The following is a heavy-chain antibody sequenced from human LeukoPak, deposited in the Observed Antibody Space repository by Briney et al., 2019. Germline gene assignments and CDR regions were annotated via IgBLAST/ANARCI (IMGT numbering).Heavy chain of an antibody. CDR2: INPKSGGT. D-gene: IGHD1-26*01. CDR1: GYTFCGYY. J-gene: IGHJ3*02. CDR3: ARGSTIVGARVASDI. V-gene: IGHV1-2*02. Sequence: ASVKVSCKASGYTFCGYYIHWVRQAPGQGLEWMGWINPKSGGTNYAQNFQGRVTMTRDTSISTAYMELSSLRSDDTAVYYCARGSTIVGARVASDIWGQGTKVTVSS.